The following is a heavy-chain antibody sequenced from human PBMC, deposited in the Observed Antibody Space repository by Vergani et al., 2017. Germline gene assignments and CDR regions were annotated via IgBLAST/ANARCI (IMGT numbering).Heavy chain of an antibody. V-gene: IGHV3-23*04. CDR3: AREERSNTSPFVGD. D-gene: IGHD2/OR15-2a*01. CDR1: GFTFSSYS. J-gene: IGHJ4*02. CDR2: ISGHGDRT. Sequence: EVQLVESGGGLVKPGGSLRLSCAASGFTFSSYSMNWVRQAPGKGLEWVSAISGHGDRTYYADSVKGRFTISRDNSKNTVYLQMNSLKAEDRATYYCAREERSNTSPFVGDGGQGTLVTV.